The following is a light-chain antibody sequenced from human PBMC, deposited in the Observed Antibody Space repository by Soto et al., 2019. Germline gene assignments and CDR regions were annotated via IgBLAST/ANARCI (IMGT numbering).Light chain of an antibody. CDR3: QQYGSSPLT. V-gene: IGKV3-20*01. Sequence: EIVLTQSPGTLSLSRGEGATLSCRASQSVASSYLAWYQQKPGQAPRLLIYGASNRATGIPDRFSGGGSGTDFTLTISRLEPEDFAVYYCQQYGSSPLTFGGGTKVEIK. J-gene: IGKJ4*01. CDR1: QSVASSY. CDR2: GAS.